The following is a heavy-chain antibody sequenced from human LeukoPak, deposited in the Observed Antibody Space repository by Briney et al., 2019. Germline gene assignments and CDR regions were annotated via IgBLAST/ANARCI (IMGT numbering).Heavy chain of an antibody. CDR2: ISASGDNT. V-gene: IGHV3-23*01. J-gene: IGHJ4*02. CDR1: GFTFSSYG. CDR3: AKDSAKKYDDY. D-gene: IGHD2/OR15-2a*01. Sequence: PGGSLRLSCAASGFTFSSYGMSWVRQAPGRGLEWVSAISASGDNTHYADSVKGRFTISRDNSRNTVYLQMNSLRAEDTAVYYCAKDSAKKYDDYWGQGTLVTVSS.